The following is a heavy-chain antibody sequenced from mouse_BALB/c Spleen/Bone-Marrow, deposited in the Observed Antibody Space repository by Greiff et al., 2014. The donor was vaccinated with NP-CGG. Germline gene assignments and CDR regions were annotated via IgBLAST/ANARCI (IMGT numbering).Heavy chain of an antibody. CDR1: GYTFTTYW. Sequence: QVQLQQPGAELVKPGASVKLSCKASGYTFTTYWMHWVRLRPGQGFEWIGEINPSNGGTNYNEKFKRQATLTVDKSSSSAYMQLTSLTSEDSAVYYCTLEFGITTKDFYALAYWGQGTSVTVSS. J-gene: IGHJ4*01. CDR3: TLEFGITTKDFYALAY. CDR2: INPSNGGT. D-gene: IGHD2-4*01. V-gene: IGHV1S16*01.